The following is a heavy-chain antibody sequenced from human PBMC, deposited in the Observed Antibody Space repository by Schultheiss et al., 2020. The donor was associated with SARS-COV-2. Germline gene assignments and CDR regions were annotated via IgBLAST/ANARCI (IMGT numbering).Heavy chain of an antibody. CDR2: ISYDGSNK. D-gene: IGHD3-3*01. CDR1: GFTFSSYA. Sequence: GESLKISCAASGFTFSSYAMHWVRQAPVKGLEWVAVISYDGSNKYYADSVKGRFTISRDNSKNTLYLQMNSLRAEDTAVYYCARGGFSGFWSGYSHYYYGMDVWGQGTTVTVSS. V-gene: IGHV3-30*04. CDR3: ARGGFSGFWSGYSHYYYGMDV. J-gene: IGHJ6*02.